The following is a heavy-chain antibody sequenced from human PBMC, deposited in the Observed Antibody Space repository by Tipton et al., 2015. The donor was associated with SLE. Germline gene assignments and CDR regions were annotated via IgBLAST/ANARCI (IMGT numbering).Heavy chain of an antibody. CDR1: GFTFSSFA. Sequence: SLRLSCSASGFTFSSFAMNWVRQAPGKGLQSVAVIYTGHSTYYADSVKGRFTISRDNSKNTLFLQMNSLRPEDTAVYYCARAFYYDFWITSYNAKGPRTYYFDYWGQGALVTVSS. CDR3: ARAFYYDFWITSYNAKGPRTYYFDY. CDR2: VIYTGHST. J-gene: IGHJ4*02. V-gene: IGHV3-23*03. D-gene: IGHD3-3*01.